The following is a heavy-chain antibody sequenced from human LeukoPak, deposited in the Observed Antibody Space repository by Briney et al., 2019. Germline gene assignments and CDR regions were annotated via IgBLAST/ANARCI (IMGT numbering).Heavy chain of an antibody. D-gene: IGHD3-10*01. CDR2: IKQDGSEK. V-gene: IGHV3-7*03. J-gene: IGHJ5*02. CDR3: ARDNSVGDIAWWFDP. CDR1: GFTFSSYW. Sequence: GGSLRLSCAASGFTFSSYWMSWVRQAPGKGLEWVANIKQDGSEKYYVDSVKGRFTISRDNAKNSLYLQMNSLRAEDTAVYYCARDNSVGDIAWWFDPWGQETLVTVSS.